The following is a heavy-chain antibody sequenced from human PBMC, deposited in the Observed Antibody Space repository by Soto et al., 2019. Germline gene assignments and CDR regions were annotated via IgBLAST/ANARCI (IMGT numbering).Heavy chain of an antibody. V-gene: IGHV3-30-3*01. CDR1: GFTFSSYA. CDR2: ISYDGSNK. Sequence: GGSLRLSCAASGFTFSSYAMHWVRQAPGKGLEWVAVISYDGSNKYYADSVKGRFTISRDNSKNTLYLQMNSLRAEDTAVYYCARAVNWNYPFPIDYWGQGTLVTVSS. CDR3: ARAVNWNYPFPIDY. J-gene: IGHJ4*02. D-gene: IGHD1-7*01.